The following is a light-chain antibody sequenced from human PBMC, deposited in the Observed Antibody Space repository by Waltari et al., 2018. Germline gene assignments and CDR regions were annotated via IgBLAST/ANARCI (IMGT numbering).Light chain of an antibody. CDR3: QQYYNAPLT. CDR1: QSILYRSSNRNA. V-gene: IGKV4-1*01. CDR2: WAA. J-gene: IGKJ4*01. Sequence: DIVMTQSPDSLAVSRGERATIHCKSSQSILYRSSNRNALAWYQQKPGQPPKLLFFWAATREYGAPDRFSVSGSRTDFTLTISSLQAEDVAVYYCQQYYNAPLTFGGGTKVEIK.